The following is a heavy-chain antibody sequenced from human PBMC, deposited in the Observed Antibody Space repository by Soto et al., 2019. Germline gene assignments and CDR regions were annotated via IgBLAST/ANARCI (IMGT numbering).Heavy chain of an antibody. V-gene: IGHV1-69*12. D-gene: IGHD1-1*01. CDR2: IMPIFRTP. CDR1: GGTFRNLA. Sequence: QVQLEQSGAEVKKPGSSVKLSCKASGGTFRNLAISWVRQAPGQGLEWMGGIMPIFRTPDYAQKFQGRVTITADESTNTAYMELSGLRSDDTAVYYCARDNDRPQLGGNYYYILDVWGHGTTVTVSS. CDR3: ARDNDRPQLGGNYYYILDV. J-gene: IGHJ6*02.